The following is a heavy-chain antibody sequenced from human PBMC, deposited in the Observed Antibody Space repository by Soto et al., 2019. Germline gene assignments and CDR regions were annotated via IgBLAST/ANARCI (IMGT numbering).Heavy chain of an antibody. J-gene: IGHJ2*01. V-gene: IGHV3-21*01. D-gene: IGHD4-17*01. CDR1: GFTFSSYS. CDR2: ISSSSRYI. Sequence: EVQLVESGGGLVKPGGSLRLSCAASGFTFSSYSMNWVRQAPGKGLEWVSSISSSSRYIYYADSVKGRFTISRDNAKNSLYLQMNSLRADDTAVYYCARDRRGNYGDRSWYFDLWGRGTLVTVSS. CDR3: ARDRRGNYGDRSWYFDL.